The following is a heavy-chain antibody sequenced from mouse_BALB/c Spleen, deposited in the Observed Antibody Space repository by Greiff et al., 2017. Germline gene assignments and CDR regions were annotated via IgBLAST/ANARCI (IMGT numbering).Heavy chain of an antibody. D-gene: IGHD1-1*01. J-gene: IGHJ1*01. CDR2: IWAGGST. V-gene: IGHV2-9*02. Sequence: VQRVESGPGLVAPSQSLSITCTVSGFSLTSYGVHWVRQPPGKGLEWLGVIWAGGSTNYNSALMSRLSISKDNSKSQVFLKMNSLQTDDTAMYYCARDRDYGSSNWYFDVWGAGTTVTVSS. CDR3: ARDRDYGSSNWYFDV. CDR1: GFSLTSYG.